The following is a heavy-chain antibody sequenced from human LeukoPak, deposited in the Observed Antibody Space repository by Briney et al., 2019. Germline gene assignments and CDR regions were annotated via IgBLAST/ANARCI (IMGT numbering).Heavy chain of an antibody. CDR1: GFTVSSNY. CDR2: ISWNSGSI. Sequence: PGGSLRLSCAASGFTVSSNYMSWVRQAPGKGLEWVSGISWNSGSIGYADSVKGRFTISRDNAKNSLYLQMNSLRAEDTAVYYCARDMPPLWDAFDIWGQGTMVTVSS. D-gene: IGHD2-2*01. V-gene: IGHV3-20*04. CDR3: ARDMPPLWDAFDI. J-gene: IGHJ3*02.